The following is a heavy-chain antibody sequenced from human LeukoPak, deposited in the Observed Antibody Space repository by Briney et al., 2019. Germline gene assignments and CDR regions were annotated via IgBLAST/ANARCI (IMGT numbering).Heavy chain of an antibody. J-gene: IGHJ3*02. Sequence: GASVKVSCKASGYTFTRYGISWVRQAPGQGLEWMGWISAYNGNTNYAQKRQGRVTMTTDTSTSTAYMELRSLRSDDTAVYYCARAAAAGTSAFDIWGQGTMVTVSS. CDR3: ARAAAAGTSAFDI. CDR2: ISAYNGNT. D-gene: IGHD6-13*01. CDR1: GYTFTRYG. V-gene: IGHV1-18*01.